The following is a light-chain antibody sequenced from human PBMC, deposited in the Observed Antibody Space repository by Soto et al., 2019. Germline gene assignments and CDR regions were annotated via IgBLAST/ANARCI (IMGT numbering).Light chain of an antibody. CDR1: SSDINSYKF. J-gene: IGLJ3*02. V-gene: IGLV2-14*01. Sequence: QFALTQPASVSASPGQSITISCTGSSSDINSYKFVSWYQVLPGKAPKLIIYEDDYRPPEISSRFSASKSGNTASLTISGVQLEDDSHYFCCSYTKANTWVFGGGTKLTVL. CDR3: CSYTKANTWV. CDR2: EDD.